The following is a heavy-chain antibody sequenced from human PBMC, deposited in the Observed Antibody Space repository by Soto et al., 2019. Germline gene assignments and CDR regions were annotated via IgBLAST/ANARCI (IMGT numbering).Heavy chain of an antibody. CDR3: SHTIAVAGYNWFAP. V-gene: IGHV2-5*02. J-gene: IGHJ5*02. CDR1: GFSLSTSGVG. CDR2: IYWDDDK. Sequence: QITLKESGPTLVKPTQTLTLTCTFSGFSLSTSGVGVGWIRQPPGKALEWLALIYWDDDKRYSPSLKSRLTTXKXPXXTQAGLTMTNMDPVDTATYYWSHTIAVAGYNWFAPSGQGTLVTVSS. D-gene: IGHD6-19*01.